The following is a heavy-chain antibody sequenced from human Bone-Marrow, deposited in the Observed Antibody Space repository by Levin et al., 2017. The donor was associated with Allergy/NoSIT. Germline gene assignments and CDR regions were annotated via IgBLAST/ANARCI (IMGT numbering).Heavy chain of an antibody. J-gene: IGHJ5*02. CDR1: GFTFSDYF. Sequence: SCAASGFTFSDYFMTWIRQAPGKGLEWVSSSSPTGGTIFYADSVKGRFTISRDNAKKSLYLQMSSLRVDDTAVYYCARGGESLGWFDPWGQGTLVTVSS. CDR3: ARGGESLGWFDP. CDR2: SSPTGGTI. V-gene: IGHV3-11*01. D-gene: IGHD3-16*01.